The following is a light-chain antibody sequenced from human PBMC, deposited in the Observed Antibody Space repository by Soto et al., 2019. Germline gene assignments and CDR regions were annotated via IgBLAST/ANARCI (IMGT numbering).Light chain of an antibody. CDR1: QSVSSHS. V-gene: IGKV3-20*01. J-gene: IGKJ1*01. CDR3: QQYGDSPPT. Sequence: EIMLTQSPGTLSLSPGESATLSCRASQSVSSHSLAWYRRNPGQPPSLLIYGTSTRATDIPRRFSGSGSGTDFTLTITRLESEDFAVYFCQQYGDSPPTFGQGTKVEVK. CDR2: GTS.